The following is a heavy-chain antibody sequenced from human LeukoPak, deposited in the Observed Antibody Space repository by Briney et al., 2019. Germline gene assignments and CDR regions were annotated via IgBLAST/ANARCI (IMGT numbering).Heavy chain of an antibody. Sequence: ASVKVSCKASGYSFTTYDINWVRQATGQGLEWMGWMNPNSGNTGYAQKFQGRVTMTRNTSISTAYMELSSLRSEDTAVYYCARGRGSGHKENWFDPWGQGTLVTVSS. CDR3: ARGRGSGHKENWFDP. D-gene: IGHD6-19*01. J-gene: IGHJ5*02. CDR2: MNPNSGNT. CDR1: GYSFTTYD. V-gene: IGHV1-8*01.